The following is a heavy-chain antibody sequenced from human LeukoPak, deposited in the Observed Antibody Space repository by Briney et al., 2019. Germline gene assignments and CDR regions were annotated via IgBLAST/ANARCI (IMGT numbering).Heavy chain of an antibody. CDR3: AGHHPRNTVDF. CDR2: ISDIGSI. D-gene: IGHD2/OR15-2a*01. J-gene: IGHJ4*02. Sequence: SETLSLTCTASGGSISSYYWSWIRQPPGKGLEWIAYISDIGSINYNPSLKSRVTISLDTSKNQYSLKLSSVTAAVTAVDNCAGHHPRNTVDFWGQGTLVTVSS. CDR1: GGSISSYY. V-gene: IGHV4-59*08.